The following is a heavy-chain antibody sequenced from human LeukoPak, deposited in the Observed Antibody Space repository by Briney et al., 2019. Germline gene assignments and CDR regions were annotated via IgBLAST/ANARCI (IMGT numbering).Heavy chain of an antibody. J-gene: IGHJ4*02. D-gene: IGHD2-21*01. CDR2: INTGSSSI. CDR1: GFSLSDYE. CDR3: ARETSHCGGDCYDY. Sequence: GGSLRLSCTASGFSLSDYEINWVRQAPGKGLEWVSYINTGSSSIYYADSLKGRFTVSRDDAKNSVYLQLNSLGAEDTALYYCARETSHCGGDCYDYWGQGTLVTVSS. V-gene: IGHV3-48*03.